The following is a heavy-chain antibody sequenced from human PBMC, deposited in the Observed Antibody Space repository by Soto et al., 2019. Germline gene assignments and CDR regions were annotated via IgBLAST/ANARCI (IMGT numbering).Heavy chain of an antibody. V-gene: IGHV1-18*04. D-gene: IGHD3-10*01. CDR3: ARDRSMGRGVIICLFDY. J-gene: IGHJ4*02. CDR1: GYTFTSYG. CDR2: ISAYNGKT. Sequence: QVQLVQSGAEVKKPGASVKVSCKASGYTFTSYGISWVRQAPGQGLEWMGWISAYNGKTNYAQKLQGRGTMTIDTSTNTAYMELTSLRSDDTAVYYCARDRSMGRGVIICLFDYWGQGTLVTVSS.